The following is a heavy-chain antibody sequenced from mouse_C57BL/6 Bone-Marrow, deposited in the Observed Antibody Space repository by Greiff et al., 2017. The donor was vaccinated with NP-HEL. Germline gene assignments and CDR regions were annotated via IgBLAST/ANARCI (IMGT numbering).Heavy chain of an antibody. Sequence: VQLQQPGAELVMPGASVKLSCKASGYTFTSYWMHWVKQRPGQGLEWIGEIDPSDSYTNYNQKFKGKSTLTVDKSSSTAYMQLSSLTSEDSAVYYCAREGSYDGYYSWFAYWGQGTLVTVSA. CDR3: AREGSYDGYYSWFAY. V-gene: IGHV1-69*01. D-gene: IGHD2-3*01. CDR2: IDPSDSYT. J-gene: IGHJ3*01. CDR1: GYTFTSYW.